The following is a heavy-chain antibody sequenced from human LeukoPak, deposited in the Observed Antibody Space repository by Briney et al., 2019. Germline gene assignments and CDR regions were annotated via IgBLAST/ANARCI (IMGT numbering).Heavy chain of an antibody. D-gene: IGHD1-14*01. V-gene: IGHV7-4-1*02. CDR2: INTNNGNP. CDR3: GRDSNLDF. CDR1: GYIFSRYA. Sequence: GASVKLSCKTSGYIFSRYAIHWVRQAPGQGLEWMGWINTNNGNPTYAQGFKGRLVFSLDTSANTAYLQISGLKAEDTAIYYCGRDSNLDFWGQGTLVTVSS. J-gene: IGHJ4*02.